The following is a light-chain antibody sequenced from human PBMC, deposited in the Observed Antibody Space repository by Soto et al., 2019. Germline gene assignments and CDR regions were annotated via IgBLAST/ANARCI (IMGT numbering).Light chain of an antibody. J-gene: IGKJ4*01. V-gene: IGKV3-11*01. Sequence: EIVLAQSAAILSLSPGERATLSYRASQSVSSYLAWYQQKPGQAPRLLIYDASNRATGIPARFSGSGSGTDFTLTISSLDPEDFAVYYCQQRSNWLTFGGGTKVEIK. CDR1: QSVSSY. CDR2: DAS. CDR3: QQRSNWLT.